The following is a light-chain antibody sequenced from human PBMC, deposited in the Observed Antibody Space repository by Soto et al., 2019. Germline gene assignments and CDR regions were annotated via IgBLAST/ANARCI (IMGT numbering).Light chain of an antibody. Sequence: DIQMTQSPSTLSASVGDRVTITCRASQSISSWLAWYQQKPGKAPNLLIYKASTLKSGVPSRFSGSGSGTEFTLTISSLQPDDFATYYCQHYNSYSEAFGQGTKVDIX. CDR3: QHYNSYSEA. V-gene: IGKV1-5*03. CDR2: KAS. CDR1: QSISSW. J-gene: IGKJ1*01.